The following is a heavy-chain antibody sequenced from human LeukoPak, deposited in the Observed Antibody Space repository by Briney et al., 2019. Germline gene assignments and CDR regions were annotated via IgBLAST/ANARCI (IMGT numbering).Heavy chain of an antibody. J-gene: IGHJ3*02. CDR3: AREVVVPAAAFDI. V-gene: IGHV4-61*01. Sequence: PSETLSLTCTVSGGSISSSSYYWSWIRQPPGKGLEWIGYIYYSGSTNYNPSLKSRVTISVDTSKNQFSLKLSSVTAADTAVYYCAREVVVPAAAFDIWGQGTMVTVSS. CDR1: GGSISSSSYY. D-gene: IGHD2-2*01. CDR2: IYYSGST.